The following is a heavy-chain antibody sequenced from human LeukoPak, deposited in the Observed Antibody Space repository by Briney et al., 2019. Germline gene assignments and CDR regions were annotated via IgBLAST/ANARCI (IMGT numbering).Heavy chain of an antibody. D-gene: IGHD1-26*01. Sequence: ASVKVSCKASGYSFTDYDINWVRQATGQGLEWMGWINPNSGGTNYAQKFQGWVTMTRDTSISTAYMELSRLRSDDTAVYYCARGGIIVGATTGYFDYWGQGTLVTVSS. CDR2: INPNSGGT. CDR1: GYSFTDYD. V-gene: IGHV1-2*04. CDR3: ARGGIIVGATTGYFDY. J-gene: IGHJ4*02.